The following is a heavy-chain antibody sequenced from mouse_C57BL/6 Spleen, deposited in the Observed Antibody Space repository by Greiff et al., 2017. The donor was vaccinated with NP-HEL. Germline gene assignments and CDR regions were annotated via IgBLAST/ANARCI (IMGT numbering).Heavy chain of an antibody. J-gene: IGHJ1*03. CDR1: GYSITSDY. CDR2: ISYSGST. V-gene: IGHV3-8*01. Sequence: VQLKESGPGLAKPSQTLSLTCSVTGYSITSDYWNWIRKFPGNKLEYMGYISYSGSTYYNPSLKSRISITRDTSKNQYYLQLNSVTTEDTATYDCARGITTRGWYFDVWGTGTTVTVSS. D-gene: IGHD1-1*01. CDR3: ARGITTRGWYFDV.